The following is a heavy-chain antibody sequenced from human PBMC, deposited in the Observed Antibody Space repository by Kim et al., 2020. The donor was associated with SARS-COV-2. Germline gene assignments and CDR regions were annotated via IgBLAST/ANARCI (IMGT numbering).Heavy chain of an antibody. J-gene: IGHJ6*02. V-gene: IGHV1-58*01. Sequence: NYAQKFQERVTIIRDMSTSTAYMELSSLRSEDTAVYYCAARTSYYYGMDVWGQGTTVTVSS. CDR3: AARTSYYYGMDV. D-gene: IGHD2-2*01.